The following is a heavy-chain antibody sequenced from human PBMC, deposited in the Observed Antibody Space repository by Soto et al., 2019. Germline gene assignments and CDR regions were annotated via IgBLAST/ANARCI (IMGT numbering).Heavy chain of an antibody. V-gene: IGHV4-30-4*01. Sequence: QVQLQESGPGLVKPSQTLSLTCTVSGGSISSGDYYWSWIRQPPGKGLEWIGYIYYSGSTYYTPSLTGRVTLSVDTSNSHYSPKLSSVTAADTAVYYGARGSARYSSSSGQDYWGQGTLVTVSS. CDR1: GGSISSGDYY. CDR2: IYYSGST. J-gene: IGHJ4*02. CDR3: ARGSARYSSSSGQDY. D-gene: IGHD6-6*01.